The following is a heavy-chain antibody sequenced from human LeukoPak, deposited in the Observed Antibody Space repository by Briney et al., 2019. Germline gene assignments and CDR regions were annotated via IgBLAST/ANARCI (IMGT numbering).Heavy chain of an antibody. V-gene: IGHV4-4*07. CDR3: ARSIGGVIVEDAFDI. CDR1: GDSISSY. D-gene: IGHD3-16*02. J-gene: IGHJ3*02. Sequence: SETLSLTCTVSGDSISSYWSCIRQPAGTGLEWIGRIYTSGSTNYNPSLKSRVTMSVDTSKNQFSLELSSVTAADTAVYYCARSIGGVIVEDAFDIWGQGTMVTVSS. CDR2: IYTSGST.